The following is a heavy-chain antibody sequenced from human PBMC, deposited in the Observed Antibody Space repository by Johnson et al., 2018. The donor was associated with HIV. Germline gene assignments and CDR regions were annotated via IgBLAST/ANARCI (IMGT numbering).Heavy chain of an antibody. CDR3: AKQVRAYSSSSLAFDI. J-gene: IGHJ3*02. D-gene: IGHD6-6*01. CDR1: GFNFDDYA. V-gene: IGHV3-9*01. Sequence: EVHLVESGGGLVQPGRSLRLSCAASGFNFDDYAMHWVRQAPGKGLEWVSGISWNSGSIGYADSVKGQFTISRDNSKNTLYLQMNSLGAEDTAMYYCAKQVRAYSSSSLAFDIWGQGTMVTVSS. CDR2: ISWNSGSI.